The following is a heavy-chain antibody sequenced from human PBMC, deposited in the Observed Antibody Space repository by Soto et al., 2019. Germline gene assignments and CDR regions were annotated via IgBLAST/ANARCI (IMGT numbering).Heavy chain of an antibody. J-gene: IGHJ6*01. V-gene: IGHV3-53*01. CDR2: IYSGGST. D-gene: IGHD1-7*01. CDR3: ATEVSHWNYGVGSYYYGMDV. Sequence: TWWCXGLAWSSCGFSVISKYIAVFRHAPGKGLEWVSVIYSGGSTYYADSVKGRFTISRDNSKNTLYLQMNSLRAEDTAVYYCATEVSHWNYGVGSYYYGMDVWGQRPTVTV. CDR1: GFSVISKY.